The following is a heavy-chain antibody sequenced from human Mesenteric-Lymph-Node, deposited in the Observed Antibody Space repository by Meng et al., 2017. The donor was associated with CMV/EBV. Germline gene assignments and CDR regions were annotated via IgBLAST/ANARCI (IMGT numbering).Heavy chain of an antibody. J-gene: IGHJ4*02. CDR3: AKGRLAVAEYYFDY. D-gene: IGHD6-19*01. V-gene: IGHV3-11*01. CDR1: GFTFSDYY. CDR2: ISDSGSTI. Sequence: GESLKISCAASGFTFSDYYMSWIRQAPGKGLEWLSYISDSGSTIYYIDSVEGRFTISRDNAKNSLYLQMNSLRAEDTALYYCAKGRLAVAEYYFDYWGQGTLVTSPQ.